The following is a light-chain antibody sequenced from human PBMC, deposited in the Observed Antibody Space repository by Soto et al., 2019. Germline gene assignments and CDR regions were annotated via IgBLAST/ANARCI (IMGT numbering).Light chain of an antibody. CDR2: GAS. J-gene: IGKJ3*01. V-gene: IGKV3-20*01. CDR1: QSVSSSY. Sequence: EIVLTQSPGTLSLSPGERATLSCRASQSVSSSYLAWYQQKPGQAPRLLIYGASSRDTGIPDRFSGSGSGTDFTLTIRRLEPEDFAVYYCQQYCSSPVTFGPGTKVYIK. CDR3: QQYCSSPVT.